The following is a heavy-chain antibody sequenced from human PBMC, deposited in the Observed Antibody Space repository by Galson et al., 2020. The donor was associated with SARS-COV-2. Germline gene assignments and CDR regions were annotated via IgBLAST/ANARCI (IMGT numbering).Heavy chain of an antibody. V-gene: IGHV3-9*01. CDR3: ASMATTVGY. D-gene: IGHD5-12*01. CDR2: ISWNSGSI. Sequence: SLKISCAASGFTFDDYAMHWVRQAPGKGLEWVSGISWNSGSIGYADSVKGRFTISRDNAKNSLYLQMNSLRAEDTALYYCASMATTVGYWGQGTLVTVSS. CDR1: GFTFDDYA. J-gene: IGHJ4*02.